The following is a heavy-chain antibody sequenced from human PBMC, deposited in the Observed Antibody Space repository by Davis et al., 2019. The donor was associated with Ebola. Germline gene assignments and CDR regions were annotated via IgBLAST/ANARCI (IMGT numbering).Heavy chain of an antibody. CDR2: IYYSGST. J-gene: IGHJ6*02. CDR3: AGGGSGYYYGMDV. D-gene: IGHD2-15*01. V-gene: IGHV4-59*08. CDR1: GGSISSYY. Sequence: GSLRLSCTVSGGSISSYYWSWIRQPPGKGLEWIGYIYYSGSTNYNPSLKSRVTISVDTSKNQFSLKLSSVTAADTAVYYCAGGGSGYYYGMDVWGQGTTVTVSS.